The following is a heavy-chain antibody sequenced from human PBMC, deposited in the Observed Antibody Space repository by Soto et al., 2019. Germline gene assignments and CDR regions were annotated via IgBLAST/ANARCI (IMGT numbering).Heavy chain of an antibody. CDR3: AKDFDSDETSHGPNDY. D-gene: IGHD3-22*01. CDR2: ISGSGDAK. Sequence: EVHLLESGGGLVQPGKSLRLSCVASGFSFSSYGMSWVRQAPGKGLEWASIISGSGDAKYYADSVKGRFTISRDNSKNTMYLQMDSLRAEDTAVYYCAKDFDSDETSHGPNDYWGQGTLVTVSS. J-gene: IGHJ4*02. CDR1: GFSFSSYG. V-gene: IGHV3-23*01.